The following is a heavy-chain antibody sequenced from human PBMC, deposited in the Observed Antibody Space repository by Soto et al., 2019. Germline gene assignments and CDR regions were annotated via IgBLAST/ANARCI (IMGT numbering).Heavy chain of an antibody. V-gene: IGHV4-30-2*01. CDR3: ARVKNTKSIDY. J-gene: IGHJ4*02. CDR2: IYHSGST. Sequence: QLQLQEYGSGLVKPSQTLSLTCAVSGGSISSGGYSWSWIRQPPGKGLEWIGYIYHSGSTYYNPSLKSRVTISVDRSKNQFALKLSSVTAADTAVYYCARVKNTKSIDYWGQGTLVTVSS. D-gene: IGHD3-3*01. CDR1: GGSISSGGYS.